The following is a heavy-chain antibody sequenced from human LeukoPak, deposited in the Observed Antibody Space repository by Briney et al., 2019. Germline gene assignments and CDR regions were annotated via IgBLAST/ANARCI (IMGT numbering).Heavy chain of an antibody. Sequence: ASVKVSCKASGYTFTSYDINWVRQATGQGLEWMGWMNPNSGNTGYAQKFQGRVTMTRNTSISTAYMELSSLRPEDTAVYYCARRLSSLRFRGAKVFDPWGQGTLATVSS. J-gene: IGHJ5*02. CDR1: GYTFTSYD. CDR3: ARRLSSLRFRGAKVFDP. CDR2: MNPNSGNT. V-gene: IGHV1-8*01. D-gene: IGHD3-10*01.